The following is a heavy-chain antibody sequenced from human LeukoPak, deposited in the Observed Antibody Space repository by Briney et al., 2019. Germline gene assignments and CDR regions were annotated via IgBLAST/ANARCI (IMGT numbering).Heavy chain of an antibody. Sequence: PSETLSLTCTVSGGSISNYYWNWIRQPPGKGLEWIGYIYYSGSTNYNPSLKSRVTISVDTSKNQFSLKLSSLTAADTAMYYCARQGGYSSSPDFWGQGTLVTVSS. J-gene: IGHJ4*02. CDR2: IYYSGST. CDR1: GGSISNYY. D-gene: IGHD6-13*01. CDR3: ARQGGYSSSPDF. V-gene: IGHV4-59*08.